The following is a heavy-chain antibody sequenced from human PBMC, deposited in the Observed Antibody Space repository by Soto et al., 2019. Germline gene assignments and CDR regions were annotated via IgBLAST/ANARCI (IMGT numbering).Heavy chain of an antibody. CDR1: GFTFSTYW. Sequence: EVQLVESGGGLVQPGGSLRLSCAASGFTFSTYWTTWVRRPPGKGLEWVANLDQDGSERYYVDSVRGRFTISRDNAKNSQYLQMNSLRAEDTAVYYCVCGGNFFVYWGQGTLVTVSP. V-gene: IGHV3-7*01. J-gene: IGHJ4*02. CDR3: VCGGNFFVY. CDR2: LDQDGSER. D-gene: IGHD3-16*01.